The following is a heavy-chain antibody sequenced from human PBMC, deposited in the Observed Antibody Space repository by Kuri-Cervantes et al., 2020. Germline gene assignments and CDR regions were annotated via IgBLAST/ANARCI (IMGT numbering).Heavy chain of an antibody. Sequence: ASVKVSCKASGYTFTYRYVHWVRQAPGQGLEWMGWINPYSGVTNYAQDFQGRVTMTRDTSITTVYLELSRLRPDDTAVYYCARDRVQNWFDFWGQGTPVTVSS. D-gene: IGHD3-10*01. CDR2: INPYSGVT. J-gene: IGHJ5*01. CDR3: ARDRVQNWFDF. V-gene: IGHV1-2*02. CDR1: GYTFTYRY.